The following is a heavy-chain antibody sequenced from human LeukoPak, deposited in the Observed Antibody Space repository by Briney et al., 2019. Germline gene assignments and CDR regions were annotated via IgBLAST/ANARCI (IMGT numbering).Heavy chain of an antibody. CDR2: INPNSGGT. J-gene: IGHJ6*02. CDR3: ARDLAVAGNYYYGMDV. Sequence: ASVKVSCKASGYTFTGYYMHWVRQAPGQELEWMGWINPNSGGTNYAQKFQGRVTMTRDTSISTAYMELSRLRSDDTAVYYCARDLAVAGNYYYGMDVWGQGTTVTVSS. D-gene: IGHD6-19*01. V-gene: IGHV1-2*02. CDR1: GYTFTGYY.